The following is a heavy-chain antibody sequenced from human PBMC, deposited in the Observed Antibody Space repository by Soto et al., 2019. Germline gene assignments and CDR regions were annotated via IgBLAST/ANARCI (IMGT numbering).Heavy chain of an antibody. D-gene: IGHD6-6*01. V-gene: IGHV3-23*01. J-gene: IGHJ4*02. Sequence: EVQLLESGGGLVQPGESLRLSCAASGFTFSSYAMIWVRQAPGKGLEWVSVISGSDDSTYYADSVKGRFTISRDNSKNTLYLQMNSLIAEDTAVYYCAKRSSSSTFDYWGQGTLVTVSS. CDR1: GFTFSSYA. CDR2: ISGSDDST. CDR3: AKRSSSSTFDY.